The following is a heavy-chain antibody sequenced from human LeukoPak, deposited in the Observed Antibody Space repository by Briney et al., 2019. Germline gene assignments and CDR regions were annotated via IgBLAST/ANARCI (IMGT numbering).Heavy chain of an antibody. CDR2: IYPGDSDT. D-gene: IGHD3-22*01. CDR1: GYSFTSYW. Sequence: LGESLKISCKGSGYSFTSYWIGWVRQMPGKGLEWMGIIYPGDSDTRYSPSFQGQVTISADKSISTAYLQWSSLKASDTAMYYCARRRSMYYYDSSGYYGVGSYYYYMDVWGKGTTVTVSS. CDR3: ARRRSMYYYDSSGYYGVGSYYYYMDV. V-gene: IGHV5-51*01. J-gene: IGHJ6*03.